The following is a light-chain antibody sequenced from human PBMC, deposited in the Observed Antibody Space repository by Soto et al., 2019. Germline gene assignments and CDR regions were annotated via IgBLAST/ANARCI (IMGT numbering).Light chain of an antibody. CDR2: SIN. J-gene: IGLJ3*02. CDR1: YSNIGSNF. V-gene: IGLV1-44*01. CDR3: SSWDDSLDGPV. Sequence: QSVLTQPPSASATPGQTVTISCSGRYSNIGSNFVSWYQRLPGTAPKLLIYSINQRHSGVPDRFSGSKSGTSASLTISGLQSEDEADYFCSSWDDSLDGPVFGGGTKLPVL.